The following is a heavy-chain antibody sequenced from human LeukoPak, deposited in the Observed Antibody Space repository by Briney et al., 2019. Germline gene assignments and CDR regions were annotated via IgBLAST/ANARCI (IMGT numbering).Heavy chain of an antibody. J-gene: IGHJ4*02. CDR2: ISYDGSNK. CDR1: GFTFSSYA. CDR3: ASAGYSSSWYLGY. V-gene: IGHV3-30-3*01. Sequence: PGGSLRLSCAASGFTFSSYAMHWVRQAPGKGLEWVAVISYDGSNKYYADSVKGRFTISRDNSKNTLYLQMNSLRAEDTAVYYCASAGYSSSWYLGYWGQGTLVTVSS. D-gene: IGHD6-13*01.